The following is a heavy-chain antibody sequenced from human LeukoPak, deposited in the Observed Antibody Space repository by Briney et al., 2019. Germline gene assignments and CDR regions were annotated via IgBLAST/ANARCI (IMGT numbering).Heavy chain of an antibody. J-gene: IGHJ4*02. V-gene: IGHV3-74*01. Sequence: GGSLRLSCAASGFTFSSYWMHWVRQAPGKGLVWVSRINSDGSSTSYADSVKGRFTISRDNAKNTLYLQMNSLRAEDTAVYYCARHYYGSGRIDYWGQGTLVTVSS. CDR2: INSDGSST. CDR3: ARHYYGSGRIDY. D-gene: IGHD3-10*01. CDR1: GFTFSSYW.